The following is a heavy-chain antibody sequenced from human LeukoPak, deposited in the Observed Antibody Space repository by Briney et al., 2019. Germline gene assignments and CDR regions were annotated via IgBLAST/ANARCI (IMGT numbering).Heavy chain of an antibody. CDR3: ATYTNRLHY. CDR2: IHYTGST. CDR1: TGSISSYY. Sequence: SETLSLTCTVSTGSISSYYWSWIRQPPGKGLEWIGYIHYTGSTNYNPSLKSRVTISVDTSKNQFSLKLSSVTAADTAVYYCATYTNRLHYWGQGTLVTVSS. D-gene: IGHD2-8*01. J-gene: IGHJ4*02. V-gene: IGHV4-59*01.